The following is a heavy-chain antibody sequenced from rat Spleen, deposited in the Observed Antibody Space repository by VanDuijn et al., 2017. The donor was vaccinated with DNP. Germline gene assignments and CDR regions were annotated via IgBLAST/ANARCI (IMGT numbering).Heavy chain of an antibody. Sequence: EVQLVESGGGLVQPGRSLKLSCAVSRITFSDHNMAWVRQAPKKSLEWVATISYDGRDTYYRESVKGRFTMSRNNAKSTLYLQMDSLRSEDTATYYCTRRGTMMSFDYWGQGVMVTVSS. CDR3: TRRGTMMSFDY. J-gene: IGHJ2*01. V-gene: IGHV5-7*01. D-gene: IGHD1-12*01. CDR1: RITFSDHN. CDR2: ISYDGRDT.